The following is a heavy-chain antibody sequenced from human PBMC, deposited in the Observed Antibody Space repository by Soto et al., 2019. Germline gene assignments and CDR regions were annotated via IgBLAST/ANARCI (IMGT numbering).Heavy chain of an antibody. CDR2: IYYSGST. CDR1: GGSISSYY. D-gene: IGHD5-12*01. V-gene: IGHV4-59*01. J-gene: IGHJ4*02. CDR3: AREGNLGRWLQPLDF. Sequence: SETLSLTCTVSGGSISSYYWSWIRQPPGKGLEWIGYIYYSGSTKYSPSLKSRVTMSVDTSKNHFSLRLISVTAADTAIYFCAREGNLGRWLQPLDFWGQGTLVTVSS.